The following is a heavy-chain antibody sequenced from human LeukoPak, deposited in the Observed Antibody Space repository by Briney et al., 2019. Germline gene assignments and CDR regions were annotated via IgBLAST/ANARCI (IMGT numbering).Heavy chain of an antibody. CDR2: IKQDGSEK. CDR3: AKGSGLAGDAFDI. CDR1: GFTFSSYW. Sequence: GGSLRLSCAASGFTFSSYWMSWVRQAPGKGLEWVANIKQDGSEKYYVDSVKGRFTISRDNAKNSLYLQMNSLRAEDTAVYYCAKGSGLAGDAFDIWGQGTMVTVSS. V-gene: IGHV3-7*03. J-gene: IGHJ3*02.